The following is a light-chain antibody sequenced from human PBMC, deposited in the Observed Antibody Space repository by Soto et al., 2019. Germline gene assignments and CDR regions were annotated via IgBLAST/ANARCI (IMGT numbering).Light chain of an antibody. CDR3: QQYGSSGT. V-gene: IGKV3-20*01. CDR2: GAS. J-gene: IGKJ1*01. CDR1: QSVSSSY. Sequence: IVMTQFPATLSVSPGERATVPCRASQSVSSSYLAWYQQKPGQAPRLLIYGASSRATDVPPRFTGSGSGTEFTLTISGLQSEDFAVYYCQQYGSSGTFGQGTKVDI.